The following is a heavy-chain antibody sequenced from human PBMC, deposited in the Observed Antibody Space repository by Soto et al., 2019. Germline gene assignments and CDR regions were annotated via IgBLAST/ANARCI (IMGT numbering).Heavy chain of an antibody. CDR2: IYYSGST. D-gene: IGHD6-19*01. CDR3: ARGIEGWYQGRYYYGMDV. J-gene: IGHJ6*02. Sequence: SETLSLTCSVSGASISNNIYNWGWIRQPPGKGLEWIGYIYYSGSTNYNPSLKSRVTISVDTSKNQFSLKLSSVTAADTAVHYCARGIEGWYQGRYYYGMDVWGQGTAVTVSS. V-gene: IGHV4-61*05. CDR1: GASISNNIYN.